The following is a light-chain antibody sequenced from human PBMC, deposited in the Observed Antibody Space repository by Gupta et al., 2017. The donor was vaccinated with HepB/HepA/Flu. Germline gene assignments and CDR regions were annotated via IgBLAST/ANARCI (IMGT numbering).Light chain of an antibody. Sequence: DIQMTQSPFTVSASVGDRVTITCRPSQTSSNYLAWFQQKPGKVPKLLIYAASTLQSGVPSRFSGSGSGTDFTLTISSLQPEDAATYYCQNYYTFPWTFGQGTEVEVK. CDR1: QTSSNY. V-gene: IGKV1-27*01. CDR3: QNYYTFPWT. J-gene: IGKJ1*01. CDR2: AAS.